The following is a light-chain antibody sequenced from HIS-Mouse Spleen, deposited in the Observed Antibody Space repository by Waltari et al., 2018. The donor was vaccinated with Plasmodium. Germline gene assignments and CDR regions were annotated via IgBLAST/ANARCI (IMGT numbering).Light chain of an antibody. Sequence: EIVLTQSPGTLSLSPGERATVPCRASPSVSSSYLAWYQQKPGQAPRLLIYGASSRATGIPDRFSGSGSGTDFTLTISRLEPEDFAVYYCQQYGSSPYTFGQGTKLEIK. CDR2: GAS. CDR3: QQYGSSPYT. V-gene: IGKV3-20*01. CDR1: PSVSSSY. J-gene: IGKJ2*01.